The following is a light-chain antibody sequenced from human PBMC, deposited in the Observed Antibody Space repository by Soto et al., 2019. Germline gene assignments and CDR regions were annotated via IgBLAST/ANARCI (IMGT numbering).Light chain of an antibody. Sequence: EIVLTQSPATLSLSPGERATLSCRASQNVDTYVAWYQQKPGQAPRLLIYDASNRATGSPARFSGSGSGTDFTLTISSLEPEDFAVYYCHQRSIYPVTFGPGTKVEIK. J-gene: IGKJ1*01. CDR1: QNVDTY. CDR3: HQRSIYPVT. CDR2: DAS. V-gene: IGKV3-11*01.